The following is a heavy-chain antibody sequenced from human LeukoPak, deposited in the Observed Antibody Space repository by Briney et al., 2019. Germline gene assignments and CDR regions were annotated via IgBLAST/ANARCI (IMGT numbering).Heavy chain of an antibody. J-gene: IGHJ4*02. D-gene: IGHD6-19*01. CDR1: GFRFSSYG. CDR3: AKEIAVADYFDY. V-gene: IGHV3-30*18. CDR2: VSSDGNKE. Sequence: PGGSLRLSCAASGFRFSSYGMHWVRQAPGKGLEWVAVVSSDGNKEYYADSVKGRFTISRDNPKNTLYLQMNSLRVEDTAMFYCAKEIAVADYFDYWGQGTLVTVSS.